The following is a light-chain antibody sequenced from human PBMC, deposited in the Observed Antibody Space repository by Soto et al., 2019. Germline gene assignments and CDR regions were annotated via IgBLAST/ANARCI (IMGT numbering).Light chain of an antibody. CDR1: QSVNSNF. V-gene: IGKV3-20*01. Sequence: EIVLTQSPGTLSLSPGERATLSCRASQSVNSNFLAWYQQKPGQAPRLLIYGASTRAAGFPDRFSCSGSGTDFTLTITRLEPEDFAMYYCQQYGRSPLMYTFGQGTKLGVK. CDR2: GAS. CDR3: QQYGRSPLMYT. J-gene: IGKJ2*01.